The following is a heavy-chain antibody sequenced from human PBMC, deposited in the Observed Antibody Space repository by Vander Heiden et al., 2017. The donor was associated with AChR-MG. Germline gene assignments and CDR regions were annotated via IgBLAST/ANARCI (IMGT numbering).Heavy chain of an antibody. CDR2: IWYDGSNK. V-gene: IGHV3-33*01. J-gene: IGHJ4*02. D-gene: IGHD2-2*01. CDR3: AGGDIGYCSSTSCRTPL. Sequence: QVQLVESGGGVVQPGRSLRLSCAASGFTFSSYGMHWVRQAPGKGLEWVAVIWYDGSNKYYADSVKGRFTISRDNSKNTLYLQMNSLRAEDTAVYYCAGGDIGYCSSTSCRTPLWGQGTLVTVSS. CDR1: GFTFSSYG.